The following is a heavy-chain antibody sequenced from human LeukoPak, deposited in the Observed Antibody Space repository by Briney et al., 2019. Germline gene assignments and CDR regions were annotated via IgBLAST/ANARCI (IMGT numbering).Heavy chain of an antibody. J-gene: IGHJ4*02. CDR2: ISYDGSNK. CDR3: ATSSKVLDYFDY. CDR1: GFTFSSYA. Sequence: GRSLRLSCAASGFTFSSYAMHWLRQAPGKGLEWVAVISYDGSNKYYADSVKGRFTISRDNSKNTLYLQMNSLRAEGTAVYYCATSSKVLDYFDYWGQGTLVTVSS. V-gene: IGHV3-30*04. D-gene: IGHD6-13*01.